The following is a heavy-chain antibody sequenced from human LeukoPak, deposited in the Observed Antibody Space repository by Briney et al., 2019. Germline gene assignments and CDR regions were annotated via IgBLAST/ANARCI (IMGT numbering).Heavy chain of an antibody. CDR3: ARDRQLELRGLYYYYGMDV. Sequence: GGSLRLSCAASGFTVSSNYMSWARQAPGGGLEWVSDIYSGGSTYYADSVKGRFTISRDNSKNTLYLQMNSLRAEDTAVYYCARDRQLELRGLYYYYGMDVWGQGTTVTVSS. D-gene: IGHD1-7*01. J-gene: IGHJ6*02. CDR1: GFTVSSNY. CDR2: IYSGGST. V-gene: IGHV3-53*01.